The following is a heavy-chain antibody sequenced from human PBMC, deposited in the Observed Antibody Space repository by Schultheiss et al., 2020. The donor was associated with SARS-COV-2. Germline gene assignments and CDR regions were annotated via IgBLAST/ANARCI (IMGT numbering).Heavy chain of an antibody. J-gene: IGHJ6*02. CDR2: IYYSGST. D-gene: IGHD3-22*01. CDR3: ASSYYYDSSGYYYYYGMDV. CDR1: GGSISSGGYY. V-gene: IGHV4-30-4*01. Sequence: SETLSLTCTVSGGSISSGGYYWSWIRQPPGKGLEWIGYIYYSGSTYYNPSLKSRVTISVDTSKNQFSLKLSSVTAADTAVYYCASSYYYDSSGYYYYYGMDVWGQGTTVTVSS.